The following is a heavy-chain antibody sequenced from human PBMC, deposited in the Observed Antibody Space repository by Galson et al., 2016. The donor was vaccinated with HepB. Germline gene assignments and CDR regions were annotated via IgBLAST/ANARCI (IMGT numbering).Heavy chain of an antibody. D-gene: IGHD6-19*01. V-gene: IGHV3-23*01. CDR1: GFVFSSYA. J-gene: IGHJ1*01. CDR3: ARDRTPVAGGYFQF. Sequence: SLRLSCAASGFVFSSYAMIWVRQAPGKKLEWVSSISGSGATTYYAGSVKGRFTVSRDNSTNTISLQMSSLRVDDTAMYYCARDRTPVAGGYFQFWGQGSLVSVSS. CDR2: ISGSGATT.